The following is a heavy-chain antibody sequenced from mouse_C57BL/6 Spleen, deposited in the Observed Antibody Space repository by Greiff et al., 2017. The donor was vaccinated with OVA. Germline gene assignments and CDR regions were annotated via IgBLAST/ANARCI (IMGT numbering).Heavy chain of an antibody. J-gene: IGHJ3*01. CDR1: GYTFTSYW. D-gene: IGHD1-2*01. CDR3: ARGGYGIREWFAY. V-gene: IGHV1-52*01. CDR2: IDPSDSET. Sequence: QVQLKQPGAELVRPGSSVKLSCKASGYTFTSYWMHWVKQRPIQGLEWIGNIDPSDSETHYNQKFKDKATLTVDKSSSTAYMQLSSLTSEDSAVYYCARGGYGIREWFAYWGQGTLVTVSA.